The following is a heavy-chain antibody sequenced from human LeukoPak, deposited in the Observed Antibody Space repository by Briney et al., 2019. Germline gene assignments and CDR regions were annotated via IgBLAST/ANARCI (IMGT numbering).Heavy chain of an antibody. D-gene: IGHD3-10*01. CDR3: ARDPPMVRGVIITGDY. J-gene: IGHJ4*02. V-gene: IGHV3-21*01. Sequence: GGSLRFSCAASGFTFSSYSMNWVRQAPGKGLEWVSSISSSSSYIYYADSVKGRFTISRDNAKNSLYLQMNSLRAEDTAVYYCARDPPMVRGVIITGDYWGQGTLVTVSS. CDR1: GFTFSSYS. CDR2: ISSSSSYI.